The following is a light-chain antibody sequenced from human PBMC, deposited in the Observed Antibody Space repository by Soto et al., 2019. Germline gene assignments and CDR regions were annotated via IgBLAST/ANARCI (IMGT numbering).Light chain of an antibody. CDR3: QQYGSSPWT. CDR2: GAS. V-gene: IGKV3-20*01. CDR1: QSVSSK. J-gene: IGKJ1*01. Sequence: EIVMTQSPATLSLSPGQRATLSCRASQSVSSKLAWYQQRPGQAPRLLIYGASSRATGIPDRFSGSGSGTDFTLTISRLEPEDFAVYYCQQYGSSPWTFGQGTKVDIK.